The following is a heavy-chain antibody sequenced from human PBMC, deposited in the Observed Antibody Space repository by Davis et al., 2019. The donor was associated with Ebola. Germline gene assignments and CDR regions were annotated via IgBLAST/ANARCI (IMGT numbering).Heavy chain of an antibody. CDR2: ISAYNGNT. Sequence: SVTVSCKASGYTFTSYGIIWVRQAPGQAFEWMGWISAYNGNTNYAQKLQGRVTMTTDTSTSTAYMELRSLRSEDTAVYYCATICTNGVCYKGYYYYGMDVWGKGTTVTVSS. CDR3: ATICTNGVCYKGYYYYGMDV. D-gene: IGHD2-8*01. J-gene: IGHJ6*04. CDR1: GYTFTSYG. V-gene: IGHV1-18*01.